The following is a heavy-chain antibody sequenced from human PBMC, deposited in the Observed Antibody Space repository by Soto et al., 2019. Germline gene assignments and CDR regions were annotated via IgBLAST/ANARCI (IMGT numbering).Heavy chain of an antibody. J-gene: IGHJ6*03. V-gene: IGHV6-1*01. CDR3: ARGSWDDVSGHYYMDV. CDR1: GDSVSGNSAG. Sequence: SQTLSLTCAISGDSVSGNSAGWNWIRQTPSRGLEWLGRTYYKSKWYYTYAASVKSRITISPDTSKNQFSLQLTSVTPEDTAVYYCARGSWDDVSGHYYMDVWDKGTTVTVSS. CDR2: TYYKSKWYY. D-gene: IGHD1-1*01.